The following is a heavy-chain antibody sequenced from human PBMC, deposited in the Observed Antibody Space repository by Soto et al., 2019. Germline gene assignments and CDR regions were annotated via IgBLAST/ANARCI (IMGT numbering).Heavy chain of an antibody. V-gene: IGHV2-5*02. J-gene: IGHJ4*02. CDR3: AHSVVAGLGYYFDY. CDR1: GFSLSSTRVA. D-gene: IGHD6-19*01. CDR2: IYWDDDK. Sequence: KESGPTLVKPTQTLTLTCTFSGFSLSSTRVAVGWIRQPPGKALEWLALIYWDDDKRYSPFLKSRLTITKDTAKNQVVLTMTIMDPLDTATYYCAHSVVAGLGYYFDYWGQVTLVTVSS.